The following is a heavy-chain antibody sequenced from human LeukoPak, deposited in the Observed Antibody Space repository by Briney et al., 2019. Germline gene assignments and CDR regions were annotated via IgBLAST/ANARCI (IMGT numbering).Heavy chain of an antibody. J-gene: IGHJ4*02. CDR2: IYPGDSDT. D-gene: IGHD3-22*01. Sequence: GESLKISCKGSGYNFTSYWIGWVRQMPGKGLELMGIIYPGDSDTRYNPAFQGQVTISADKSISTAYLQWSSLKASDTAMYYCARRSYYYDSRGYYMDYWGQGTLVTVSS. V-gene: IGHV5-51*01. CDR3: ARRSYYYDSRGYYMDY. CDR1: GYNFTSYW.